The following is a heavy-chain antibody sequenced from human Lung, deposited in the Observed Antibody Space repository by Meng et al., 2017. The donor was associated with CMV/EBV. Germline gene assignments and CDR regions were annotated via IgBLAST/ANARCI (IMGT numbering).Heavy chain of an antibody. V-gene: IGHV3-48*03. CDR3: ARSLLDSNDPIDY. CDR2: ISSSGSTK. Sequence: LXCAVSGFTFSSYTMYWVRQAQGKGLEGVSSISSSGSTKYYADYLRGRFTVARDNAKDSLFLQRNRLRADDTAVYYCARSLLDSNDPIDYWGQGTXVTVSS. J-gene: IGHJ4*02. CDR1: GFTFSSYT. D-gene: IGHD3-22*01.